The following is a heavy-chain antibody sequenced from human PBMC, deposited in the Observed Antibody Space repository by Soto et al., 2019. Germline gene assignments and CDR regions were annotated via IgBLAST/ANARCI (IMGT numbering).Heavy chain of an antibody. J-gene: IGHJ4*02. CDR1: GFTFSNAW. Sequence: EVQLVESGGGLVKPGGSLRLSCAASGFTFSNAWMSWVRQAPGKGLEWVGRIKSKTDGGTTDYAAPVKGRFTISRDDSNNTLYLQMNSLKTDDTAVYYCTTTWGSKYFDYWGQGTLVPVSS. D-gene: IGHD7-27*01. CDR3: TTTWGSKYFDY. V-gene: IGHV3-15*01. CDR2: IKSKTDGGTT.